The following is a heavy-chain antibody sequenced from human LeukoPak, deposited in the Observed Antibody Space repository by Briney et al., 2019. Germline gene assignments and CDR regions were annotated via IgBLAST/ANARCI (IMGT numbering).Heavy chain of an antibody. D-gene: IGHD3-9*01. CDR3: AIRADILTGTVGFDP. J-gene: IGHJ5*02. Sequence: SETLSLTCTVSGYSISSGYYWGWIRQPPGKGLEWIGSIYHSGSTYYNPSLKSRVTISVDTSKNQFSLKLSSVTAADTAVYYCAIRADILTGTVGFDPWGQGTLVTVSS. CDR1: GYSISSGYY. CDR2: IYHSGST. V-gene: IGHV4-38-2*02.